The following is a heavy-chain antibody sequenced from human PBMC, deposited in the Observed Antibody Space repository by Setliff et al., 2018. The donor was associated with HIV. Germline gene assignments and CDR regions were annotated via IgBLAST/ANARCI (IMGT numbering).Heavy chain of an antibody. CDR1: GGSISSGSYY. D-gene: IGHD3-10*01. CDR2: IYTSGST. Sequence: SETLSLTCTVSGGSISSGSYYWSWIRQPAGTGLEWIGHIYTSGSTNYNPSLKSRVTISVDTSKNQFSLKLSSVTAADTAVYYCARAGSIDYWGQGTRVTVSS. CDR3: ARAGSIDY. V-gene: IGHV4-61*09. J-gene: IGHJ4*02.